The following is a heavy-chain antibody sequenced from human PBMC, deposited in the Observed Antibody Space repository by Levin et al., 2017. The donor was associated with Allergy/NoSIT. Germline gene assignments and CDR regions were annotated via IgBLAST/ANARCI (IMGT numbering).Heavy chain of an antibody. J-gene: IGHJ4*02. CDR3: ARLPQGPARKIMIVPL. CDR2: IYYSGST. Sequence: PSETLSLTCTVSGGSISSYYWSWIRQPPGKGLEWIGYIYYSGSTNYNPSLKSRVTISVDTSKNQFSLKLSSVTAADTAVYYCARLPQGPARKIMIVPLWGQGTLVTVSS. D-gene: IGHD3-22*01. V-gene: IGHV4-59*08. CDR1: GGSISSYY.